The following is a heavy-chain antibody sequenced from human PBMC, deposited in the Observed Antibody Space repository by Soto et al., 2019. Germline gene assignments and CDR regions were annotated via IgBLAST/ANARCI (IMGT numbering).Heavy chain of an antibody. CDR1: GFTFSSYS. CDR2: ISSSSSYI. Sequence: EVPLVESGGGLVQPGGSLRLSFAASGFTFSSYSMNWVRQAPGKGLEWVSSISSSSSYIYYADSVKGRFTISRDNAKNSLYLQMNSLRAEDTAVYYCARAPYYYDSRGYWAYWGQGTLVTVSS. CDR3: ARAPYYYDSRGYWAY. D-gene: IGHD3-22*01. J-gene: IGHJ4*02. V-gene: IGHV3-21*01.